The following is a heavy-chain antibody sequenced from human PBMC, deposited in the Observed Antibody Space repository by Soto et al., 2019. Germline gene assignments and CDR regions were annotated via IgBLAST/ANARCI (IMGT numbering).Heavy chain of an antibody. Sequence: SETLSLTCAVSGGSISSGGYSWSWIRQPPGKGLEWIGYIYHSGSTYYNPSLKSRVTISVDRSKNQFSLKLSSVTAADTAVYYCARVKDSSSSFWFDPWGQGTLVTVSS. CDR3: ARVKDSSSSFWFDP. J-gene: IGHJ5*02. CDR1: GGSISSGGYS. D-gene: IGHD6-6*01. CDR2: IYHSGST. V-gene: IGHV4-30-2*01.